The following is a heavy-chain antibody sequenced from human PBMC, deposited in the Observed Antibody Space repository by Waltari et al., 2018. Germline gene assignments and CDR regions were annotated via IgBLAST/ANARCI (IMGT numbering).Heavy chain of an antibody. CDR1: GYTFTSYG. Sequence: QVQLVQSGAEVKKPGASVKVSCKASGYTFTSYGISWVRQAPGQGLEWMGWISAYNGNTNDAQKLQGRVTMTTDTSTSTAYMELRSLRSDDTAVYYCARPNYYDSSGYYNALGYWGQGTLVTVSS. D-gene: IGHD3-22*01. J-gene: IGHJ4*02. V-gene: IGHV1-18*01. CDR3: ARPNYYDSSGYYNALGY. CDR2: ISAYNGNT.